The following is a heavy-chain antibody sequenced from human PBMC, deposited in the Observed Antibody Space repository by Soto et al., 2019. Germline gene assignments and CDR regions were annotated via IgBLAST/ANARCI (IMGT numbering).Heavy chain of an antibody. D-gene: IGHD5-18*01. Sequence: SETLSLTCAVYGGSFSGYYWSWIRQPPGKGLEWIGEINHSGSTKYNPSLKSRVTISVDTSKNQFSLKLSSVTAADTAVYYCARRIQLWFSAYYYYGMDVWGQGTTVTVSS. CDR3: ARRIQLWFSAYYYYGMDV. V-gene: IGHV4-34*01. CDR1: GGSFSGYY. CDR2: INHSGST. J-gene: IGHJ6*02.